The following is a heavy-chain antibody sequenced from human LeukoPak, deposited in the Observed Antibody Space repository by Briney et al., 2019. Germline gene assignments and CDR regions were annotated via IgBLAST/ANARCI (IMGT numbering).Heavy chain of an antibody. CDR3: ASPSKSVKSELLRGAFDY. CDR2: ISGSGGST. CDR1: GFTFSSYA. J-gene: IGHJ4*02. Sequence: PGGSLRLSCAASGFTFSSYAMSWVRQAPGKGLEWVSAISGSGGSTYYADSVKGRFTISRDNSKNTLYLQMNSLRAEDTAVYYCASPSKSVKSELLRGAFDYWGQGTLVTVSS. V-gene: IGHV3-23*01. D-gene: IGHD1-26*01.